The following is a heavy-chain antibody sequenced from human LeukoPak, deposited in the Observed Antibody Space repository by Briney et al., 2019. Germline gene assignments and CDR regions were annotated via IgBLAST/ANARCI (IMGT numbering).Heavy chain of an antibody. CDR1: GYTFTSYG. V-gene: IGHV1-18*01. CDR3: ARDRSYGSSWYPRSNWFDP. Sequence: ASVKVSCKASGYTFTSYGISWVRQAPGQGLQWMGWISAYNGNTNYAQKLQGRVTMTTDTSTSTAYMELRSLRSDDTAVYYCARDRSYGSSWYPRSNWFDPWGQGTLVTVSS. CDR2: ISAYNGNT. J-gene: IGHJ5*02. D-gene: IGHD6-13*01.